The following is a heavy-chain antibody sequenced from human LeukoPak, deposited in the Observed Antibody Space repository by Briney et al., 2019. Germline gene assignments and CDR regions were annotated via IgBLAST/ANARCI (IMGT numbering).Heavy chain of an antibody. CDR2: TYYTSRWSN. V-gene: IGHV6-1*01. D-gene: IGHD1-26*01. Sequence: SQTLSLTCALSGYSLFTSGVAWNWIRQSPSRGREGLGRTYYTSRWSNEYAVSLKSRITANADTSKNQFSLQLNSVTPEDTALYYCARGRYSGFDIWGQGTTVTVSS. CDR1: GYSLFTSGVA. J-gene: IGHJ3*02. CDR3: ARGRYSGFDI.